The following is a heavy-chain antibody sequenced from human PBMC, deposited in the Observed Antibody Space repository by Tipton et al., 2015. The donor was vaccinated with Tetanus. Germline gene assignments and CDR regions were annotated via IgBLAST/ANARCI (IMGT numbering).Heavy chain of an antibody. V-gene: IGHV4-59*01. J-gene: IGHJ3*01. Sequence: TLSLTCNVSGGSITKDYWSWIRQSPGKTLEWIGYISHSGSPNYNPSLKSRVAISMDTSKNQISLKLSSVTAADTAVYYRARRSYCSSSRCFDAFDLWGQGTMVTVSS. CDR2: ISHSGSP. CDR3: ARRSYCSSSRCFDAFDL. D-gene: IGHD2-2*01. CDR1: GGSITKDY.